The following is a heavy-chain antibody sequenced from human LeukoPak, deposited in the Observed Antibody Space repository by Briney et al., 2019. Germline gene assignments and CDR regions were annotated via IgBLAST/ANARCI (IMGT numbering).Heavy chain of an antibody. CDR1: GFTFSSYW. CDR3: ARDRDGYDFDY. D-gene: IGHD5-12*01. J-gene: IGHJ4*02. CDR2: IKEDGSEK. Sequence: GGSLRLSCAASGFTFSSYWMSWVRQAPGKGLEWVAKIKEDGSEKYYLESVKGRFTISRDNAENSLYLLMNSLRAEDTAVYYCARDRDGYDFDYWGQGTLVTVSS. V-gene: IGHV3-7*01.